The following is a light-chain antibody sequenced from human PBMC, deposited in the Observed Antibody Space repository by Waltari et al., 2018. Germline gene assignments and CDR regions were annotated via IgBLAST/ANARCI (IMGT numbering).Light chain of an antibody. Sequence: EIVLTQSPATLSLSPGERATLPCRASQSVSSYLAWYQQKPGQAPRLLIYDASNRATGIPARFSGSGSGTDFTLTISSLEPEDFVVYYCQQRSNWPPMYTFGQGTKLEIK. V-gene: IGKV3-11*01. CDR2: DAS. CDR1: QSVSSY. J-gene: IGKJ2*01. CDR3: QQRSNWPPMYT.